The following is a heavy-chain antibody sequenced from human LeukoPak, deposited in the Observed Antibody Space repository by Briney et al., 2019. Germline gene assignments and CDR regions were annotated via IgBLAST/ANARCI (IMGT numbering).Heavy chain of an antibody. D-gene: IGHD2-2*01. J-gene: IGHJ4*02. V-gene: IGHV3-33*06. CDR3: AKDSRPYCSSSSCSTPFDY. CDR2: TWYDGSNT. Sequence: GGSLRLSCAASGFTFSLYGMHWVRQAPGKGLEWVAMTWYDGSNTYYADSLRGRFTIARDNSKNTLYLQMNSLRAEDTAVYYCAKDSRPYCSSSSCSTPFDYWGQGTLVTVSS. CDR1: GFTFSLYG.